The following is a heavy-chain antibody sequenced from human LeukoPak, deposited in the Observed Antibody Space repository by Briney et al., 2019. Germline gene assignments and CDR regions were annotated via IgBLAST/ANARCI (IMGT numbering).Heavy chain of an antibody. V-gene: IGHV3-30*04. D-gene: IGHD1-1*01. CDR2: ISYDGSNK. Sequence: PGRSLRLSCAASGFTFSSYAMHWVRQAPGKGLEWVAVISYDGSNKYYADSVKGRFTISRDNSKNTLYLQMNSLRAEDTAVYYCERGSPDYWGQGTLVTVSS. CDR1: GFTFSSYA. CDR3: ERGSPDY. J-gene: IGHJ4*02.